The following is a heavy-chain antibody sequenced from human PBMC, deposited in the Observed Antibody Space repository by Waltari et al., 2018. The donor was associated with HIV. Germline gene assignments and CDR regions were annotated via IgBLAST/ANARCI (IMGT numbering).Heavy chain of an antibody. Sequence: QVQLQQWGARILKPSETLSLTCAVYGGSFSGYYWSWIRQSPGRGLEWIGEIKHNEITKYNPSLKSRVTISVDTSKNQFSLKVSSLTAADTAIYYCARLYGRDSSGYYSYYYHGIDVWGQGTTVTVSS. J-gene: IGHJ6*02. D-gene: IGHD3-22*01. CDR1: GGSFSGYY. V-gene: IGHV4-34*01. CDR2: IKHNEIT. CDR3: ARLYGRDSSGYYSYYYHGIDV.